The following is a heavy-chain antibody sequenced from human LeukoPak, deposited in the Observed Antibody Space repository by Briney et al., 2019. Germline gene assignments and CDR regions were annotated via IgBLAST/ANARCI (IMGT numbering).Heavy chain of an antibody. J-gene: IGHJ4*02. D-gene: IGHD3-3*01. CDR2: MYHSGDT. CDR1: GYSVSSGYY. Sequence: PSETLSLTCTVSGYSVSSGYYWGWIRQPPGKGLEWIGSMYHSGDTYYNPSLKSRVTISVDTSKNQFSLKLSSVTAADTAVYYCARESTIFGVVIIAYFDYWGQGTLVTVSS. CDR3: ARESTIFGVVIIAYFDY. V-gene: IGHV4-38-2*02.